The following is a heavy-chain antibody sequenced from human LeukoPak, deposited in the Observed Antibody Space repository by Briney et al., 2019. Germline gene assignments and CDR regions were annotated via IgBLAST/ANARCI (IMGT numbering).Heavy chain of an antibody. CDR1: GYAFRSFG. Sequence: ASVKVSFKASGYAFRSFGISWLREAPGQGLEWMGRISPYNGHTISAQKFQGRLTLTTDASTMTVYLELRSLTSDDTAVYYCARGRGSITPDYDFWGQGTRITVSS. D-gene: IGHD5-24*01. CDR2: ISPYNGHT. CDR3: ARGRGSITPDYDF. J-gene: IGHJ4*02. V-gene: IGHV1-18*01.